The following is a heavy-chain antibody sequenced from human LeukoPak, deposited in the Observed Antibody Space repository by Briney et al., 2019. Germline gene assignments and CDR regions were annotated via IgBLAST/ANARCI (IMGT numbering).Heavy chain of an antibody. D-gene: IGHD1-26*01. CDR1: GFTFSDHY. CDR2: TRNKANSYTT. V-gene: IGHV3-72*01. CDR3: ARVSVGSYYDY. Sequence: GGSLRLSCATSGFTFSDHYMDWVRQAPGKGLEWVGRTRNKANSYTTEYAASVKGRFTISRDDSKNSLYLQMNSLKTEDTAVYYCARVSVGSYYDYWGQGTLVTVSS. J-gene: IGHJ4*02.